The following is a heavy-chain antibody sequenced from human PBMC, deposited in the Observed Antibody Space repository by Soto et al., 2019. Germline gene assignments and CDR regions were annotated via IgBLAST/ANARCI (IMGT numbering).Heavy chain of an antibody. D-gene: IGHD1-26*01. CDR1: GGSISSSSYY. CDR2: IYYSGST. J-gene: IGHJ6*02. Sequence: SETLSLTCTVSGGSISSSSYYWGWIRQPPGKGQEWIGSIYYSGSTYYNPSLKSRVTISVDTSKNQFSLKLSSVTAADTAVYYCARLGTGRDSGYYGMDVWGQGTTVTVSS. CDR3: ARLGTGRDSGYYGMDV. V-gene: IGHV4-39*01.